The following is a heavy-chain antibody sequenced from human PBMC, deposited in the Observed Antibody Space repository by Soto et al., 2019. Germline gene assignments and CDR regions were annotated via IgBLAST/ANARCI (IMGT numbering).Heavy chain of an antibody. D-gene: IGHD6-6*01. Sequence: SVKVSCKASGGTFSSYAISWVRQAPGQGLEWMGGIIPTFGTANYAQKFQGRVTITADESTSTAYMELSSLRSEDTAVYYCARDRGAARYYYYYYGMDVWGQGTTVTVSS. CDR3: ARDRGAARYYYYYYGMDV. V-gene: IGHV1-69*13. CDR2: IIPTFGTA. CDR1: GGTFSSYA. J-gene: IGHJ6*02.